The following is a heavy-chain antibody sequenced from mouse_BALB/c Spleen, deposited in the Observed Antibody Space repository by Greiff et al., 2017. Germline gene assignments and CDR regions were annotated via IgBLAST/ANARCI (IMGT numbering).Heavy chain of an antibody. D-gene: IGHD1-1*01. CDR2: ISYSGST. J-gene: IGHJ4*01. Sequence: EVKLMESGPGLVKPSQSLSLTCTVTGYSITSDYAWNWIRQFPGNKLGWMGYISYSGSTSYNPSLKSRVSITRDTSKNQFFLQLNSVTTEDTATYYCARMGIRDDDGRVYAMDYWGQGTSVTVSA. CDR3: ARMGIRDDDGRVYAMDY. CDR1: GYSITSDYA. V-gene: IGHV3-2*02.